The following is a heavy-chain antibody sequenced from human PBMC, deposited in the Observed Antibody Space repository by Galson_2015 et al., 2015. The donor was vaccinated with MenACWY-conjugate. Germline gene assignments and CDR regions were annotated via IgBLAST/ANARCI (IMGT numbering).Heavy chain of an antibody. J-gene: IGHJ5*02. CDR2: IHPSSNAT. Sequence: SCKAYGFTFTSHYFNWVRQAPGPDLEWMGIIHPSSNATVYEQKFQGRVTMTWDTSTATVYMELISLRSKDTAVYYCAREWVDNDADSDGWFDRWGHGTLVTVS. CDR3: AREWVDNDADSDGWFDR. D-gene: IGHD1-1*01. CDR1: GFTFTSHY. V-gene: IGHV1-46*01.